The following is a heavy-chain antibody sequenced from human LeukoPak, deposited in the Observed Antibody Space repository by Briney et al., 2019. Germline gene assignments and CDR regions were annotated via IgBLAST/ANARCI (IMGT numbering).Heavy chain of an antibody. CDR2: ISASGGST. Sequence: GRSLRLSCAASGFTFSSYAMYWVRQAPGKGLEWVSAISASGGSTHYADSVKDRFTISRDNSKNTLYVQMNSLRADDTAVYYCAKALRDWGQGTLVTVSS. V-gene: IGHV3-23*01. CDR3: AKALRD. J-gene: IGHJ4*02. CDR1: GFTFSSYA.